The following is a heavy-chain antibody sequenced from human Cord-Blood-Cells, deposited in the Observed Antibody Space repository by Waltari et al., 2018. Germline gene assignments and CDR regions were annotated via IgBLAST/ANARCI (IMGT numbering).Heavy chain of an antibody. CDR3: ARSANDFWSGYYFDY. V-gene: IGHV4-39*01. CDR2: IYYSGST. J-gene: IGHJ4*02. D-gene: IGHD3-3*01. Sequence: QLQLQESGTGLVKPSETLSLTCTVCCGSISSCSYHWGWIRQPPGKGLEWIGSIYYSGSTYYNPSLKSRVTISVDTSKNQFSLKLSSVTAADTAVYYCARSANDFWSGYYFDYWGQGTLVTVSS. CDR1: CGSISSCSYH.